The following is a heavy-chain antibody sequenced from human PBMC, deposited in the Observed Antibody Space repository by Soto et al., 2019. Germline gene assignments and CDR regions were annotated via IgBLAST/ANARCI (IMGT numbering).Heavy chain of an antibody. J-gene: IGHJ4*02. CDR1: GGSISSGIYY. Sequence: PSETLSLTCTVCGGSISSGIYYWSWIRQDPGTGLEWIGHIYYSGSTYYNPSLKSRVSISVDTSKNQFSLKLTSVTAADTAVYYCARVARGRVVGATPPCFDYWGQGTLVTVSS. V-gene: IGHV4-31*03. D-gene: IGHD1-26*01. CDR3: ARVARGRVVGATPPCFDY. CDR2: IYYSGST.